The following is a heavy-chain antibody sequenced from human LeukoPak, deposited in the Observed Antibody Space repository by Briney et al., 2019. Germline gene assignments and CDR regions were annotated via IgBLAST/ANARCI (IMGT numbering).Heavy chain of an antibody. D-gene: IGHD5-12*01. V-gene: IGHV1-18*01. CDR3: ARGQHSIRARYFDY. J-gene: IGHJ4*02. CDR1: GYSFSSYV. CDR2: ISGYNGNK. Sequence: AAVKVSCKTYGYSFSSYVITWVRQAPGQGREWMGWISGYNGNKNYAQKFQGRVSMTTDTSTNTAYMEMRSLRSDDTAVYYCARGQHSIRARYFDYWGQGTLVTVSS.